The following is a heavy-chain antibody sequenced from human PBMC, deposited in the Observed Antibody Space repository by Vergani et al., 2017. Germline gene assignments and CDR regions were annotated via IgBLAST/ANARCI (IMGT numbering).Heavy chain of an antibody. CDR3: ARDRDTAMVHDY. J-gene: IGHJ4*02. D-gene: IGHD5-18*01. Sequence: EVQLVESGGGLVKPGGSLRLSCAASGFTFSSYSMNWVRQAPGKGLEWVSSISSSSSYIYYADSVKGRFTISRDNAKSSLYLQMNSLRAEDTAVYYCARDRDTAMVHDYWGQGTLVTVSS. CDR1: GFTFSSYS. CDR2: ISSSSSYI. V-gene: IGHV3-21*01.